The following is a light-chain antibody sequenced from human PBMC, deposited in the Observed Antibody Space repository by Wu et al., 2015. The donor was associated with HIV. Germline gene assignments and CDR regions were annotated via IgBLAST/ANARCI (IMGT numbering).Light chain of an antibody. CDR1: QGISKS. J-gene: IGKJ4*01. Sequence: TQSPGTLSASVGDRVTITCRASQGISKSLAWYQQKPGKAPKLLLYATSRLESGVPSRFSGSGSVTDYTLTISSLQPEDFVTYYCQQYYSTPLTFGGGTKVEIK. V-gene: IGKV1-NL1*01. CDR2: ATS. CDR3: QQYYSTPLT.